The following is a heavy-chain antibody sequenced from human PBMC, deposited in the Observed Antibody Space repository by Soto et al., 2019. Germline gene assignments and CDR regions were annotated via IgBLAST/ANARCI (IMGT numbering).Heavy chain of an antibody. D-gene: IGHD2-2*01. Sequence: ASVKVSCKASGYTFTSYGISWVRQAPGQGLEWMGWISAYNGNTNYAQKLQGRVTMTTDTSTSTAYMELRSLRSDDTAVYYCARYLMASIPAAIFPYYFDYWGQGTLVTVSS. CDR1: GYTFTSYG. V-gene: IGHV1-18*01. CDR2: ISAYNGNT. J-gene: IGHJ4*02. CDR3: ARYLMASIPAAIFPYYFDY.